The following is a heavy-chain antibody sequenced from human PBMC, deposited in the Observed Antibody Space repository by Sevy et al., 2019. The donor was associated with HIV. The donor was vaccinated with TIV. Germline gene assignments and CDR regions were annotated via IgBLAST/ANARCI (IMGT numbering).Heavy chain of an antibody. Sequence: GESLNISCAASGFTFSSYAMHWVRQTPGKGLEWVAVISYDGSNKYYADSVKGRFTISRDNSKNTLYLQMNSLRAEDTAVYYCASKEVAGTLGAFDIWGQGTMVTVSS. D-gene: IGHD6-19*01. V-gene: IGHV3-30*04. CDR3: ASKEVAGTLGAFDI. J-gene: IGHJ3*02. CDR2: ISYDGSNK. CDR1: GFTFSSYA.